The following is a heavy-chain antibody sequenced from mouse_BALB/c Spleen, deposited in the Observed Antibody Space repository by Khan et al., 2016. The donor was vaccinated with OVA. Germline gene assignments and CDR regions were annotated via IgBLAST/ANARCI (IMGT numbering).Heavy chain of an antibody. V-gene: IGHV1-87*01. CDR2: IYPGDGDT. Sequence: QVQLQQSGAELARPGASVKLSCKASGYTFTTYWMQWVKQRPGQGLEWIGTIYPGDGDTRYTQNFKGKATLTADKFSSTAYMQLSSLTSEDSAVYYCASYRDDYFDYWGQGTTLTVSS. D-gene: IGHD2-14*01. CDR1: GYTFTTYW. CDR3: ASYRDDYFDY. J-gene: IGHJ2*01.